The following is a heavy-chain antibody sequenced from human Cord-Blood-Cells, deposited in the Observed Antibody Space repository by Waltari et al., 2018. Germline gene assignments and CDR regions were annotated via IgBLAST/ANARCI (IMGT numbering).Heavy chain of an antibody. J-gene: IGHJ4*02. V-gene: IGHV4-59*08. CDR2: IYYSGST. CDR1: GGSISSYY. Sequence: QVQLQESGPGLVKPSETLSLTCTVSGGSISSYYWSWIRQPPGKGLEWIGYIYYSGSTNYNPSLKSRVTISVDTSKNQFSLKLSSVTAADTAVYYCARHVSSLGIRGGLDYWGQGTLVTVSS. CDR3: ARHVSSLGIRGGLDY. D-gene: IGHD7-27*01.